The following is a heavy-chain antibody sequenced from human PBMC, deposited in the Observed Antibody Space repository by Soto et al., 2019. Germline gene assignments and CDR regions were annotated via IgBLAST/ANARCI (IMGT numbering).Heavy chain of an antibody. CDR1: GFTFSSYA. J-gene: IGHJ3*02. D-gene: IGHD3-3*01. CDR2: ISGSGGST. V-gene: IGHV3-23*01. Sequence: GGSLRLSCAASGFTFSSYAMSWVRQAPGKGLEWVSAISGSGGSTYYADSVKGRFTISRDNSKNTLYLQMNSLGAEDTAVYYCAKDRQSIITIFGVVIVGAFDIWGQGTMVTVS. CDR3: AKDRQSIITIFGVVIVGAFDI.